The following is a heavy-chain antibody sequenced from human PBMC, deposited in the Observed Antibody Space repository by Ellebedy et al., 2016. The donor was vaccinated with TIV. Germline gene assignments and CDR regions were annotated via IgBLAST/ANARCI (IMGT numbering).Heavy chain of an antibody. CDR1: GFTFTSSA. CDR3: AADGSMVRGVGGLVDY. Sequence: AASVKVSCKASGFTFTSSAVQWVRQARGQRLEWIGWIVVGSGNTNYAQKFQERVTITRDMSTSTAYMELSSLGSEDTAVYYWAADGSMVRGVGGLVDYWGQGTLVTVSS. CDR2: IVVGSGNT. J-gene: IGHJ4*02. V-gene: IGHV1-58*01. D-gene: IGHD3-10*01.